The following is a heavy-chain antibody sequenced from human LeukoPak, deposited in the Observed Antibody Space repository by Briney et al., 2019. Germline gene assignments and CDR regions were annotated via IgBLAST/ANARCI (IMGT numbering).Heavy chain of an antibody. CDR3: ARQSSGIAATDKIDY. Sequence: GGSLRLSCAASGFTFSRYSMTWVRQAPGKGLEWVSSFTSMCRTIYYADSVKGRFTISRDDAKESLYLQMNSLRAEDTAIYYCARQSSGIAATDKIDYWGQGALVTVSS. D-gene: IGHD6-13*01. J-gene: IGHJ4*02. CDR1: GFTFSRYS. CDR2: FTSMCRTI. V-gene: IGHV3-21*01.